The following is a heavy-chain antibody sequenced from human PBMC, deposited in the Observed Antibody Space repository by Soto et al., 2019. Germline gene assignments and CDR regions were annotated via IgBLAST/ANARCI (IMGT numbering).Heavy chain of an antibody. Sequence: PGGSLRLSCAASGFTFSNAWMSWVRQAPGKGLEWVGRIKSKTDGGTTDYAAPVKGRFTISRDDSKNTLYLQMNSLKTEDTTVYYCTTTYYDILTGYYTPFDYWGQGTLVTVSS. CDR2: IKSKTDGGTT. CDR3: TTTYYDILTGYYTPFDY. V-gene: IGHV3-15*01. D-gene: IGHD3-9*01. CDR1: GFTFSNAW. J-gene: IGHJ4*02.